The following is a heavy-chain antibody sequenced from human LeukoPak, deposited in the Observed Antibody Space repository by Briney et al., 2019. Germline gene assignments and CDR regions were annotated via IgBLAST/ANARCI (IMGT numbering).Heavy chain of an antibody. J-gene: IGHJ3*02. V-gene: IGHV3-11*01. D-gene: IGHD6-19*01. CDR3: AREGIAVARDAFDI. CDR1: GXPFSXYY. Sequence: SGXPFSXYYMSGIRQAPGKGLEWVSYISSSGSTIYYADSVKGRFTISRDNAKNSLYLQMNSLRAEDTAVYYCAREGIAVARDAFDIWGQGTMVTVSS. CDR2: ISSSGSTI.